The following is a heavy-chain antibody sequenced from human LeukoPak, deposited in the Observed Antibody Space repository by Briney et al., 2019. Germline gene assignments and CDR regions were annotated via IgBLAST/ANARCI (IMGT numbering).Heavy chain of an antibody. V-gene: IGHV3-23*01. D-gene: IGHD6-6*01. CDR2: ISGSGGST. J-gene: IGHJ4*02. CDR1: GFTFSSYA. CDR3: AKAYGPLTQLATFDY. Sequence: GGSLRLSCAASGFTFSSYAMSWVRQAPGKGLEWVSAISGSGGSTYYADSVKGRFTIPRDNSKNTLYLQMPRLRAEDTAVYYCAKAYGPLTQLATFDYWGPGTLVTVSS.